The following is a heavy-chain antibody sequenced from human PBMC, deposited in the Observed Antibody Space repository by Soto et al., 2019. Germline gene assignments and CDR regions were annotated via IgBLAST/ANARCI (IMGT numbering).Heavy chain of an antibody. Sequence: QLQLQESGSGLVKPSQTLSLTCGVSGGSISSGDYSWNWIRQPRGKGLEWIGFIYHTGTSFYNPSLESRVIISVDRSKNHFSLKMTSVTAADKAVYLCAREAGSDTRVTGLSFDIWGQGAKVTVAS. J-gene: IGHJ3*02. CDR3: AREAGSDTRVTGLSFDI. CDR2: IYHTGTS. D-gene: IGHD2-2*02. CDR1: GGSISSGDYS. V-gene: IGHV4-30-2*01.